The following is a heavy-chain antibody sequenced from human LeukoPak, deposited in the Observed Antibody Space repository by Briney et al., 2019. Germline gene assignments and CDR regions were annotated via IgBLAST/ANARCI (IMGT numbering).Heavy chain of an antibody. D-gene: IGHD3-22*01. CDR2: IYTSGST. CDR3: AGDDTYYYDSSGYYP. Sequence: SETLSLTCTVSGGSISSGSYYWSWIRQPAGKGLEWIGRIYTSGSTNYNPSLKSRVTISVDTSKNQFSLKLSSVTAADTAVYYCAGDDTYYYDSSGYYPWGQGTLDTVSS. J-gene: IGHJ5*02. V-gene: IGHV4-61*02. CDR1: GGSISSGSYY.